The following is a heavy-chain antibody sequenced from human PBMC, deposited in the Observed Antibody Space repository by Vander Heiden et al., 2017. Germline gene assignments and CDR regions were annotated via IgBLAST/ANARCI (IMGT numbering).Heavy chain of an antibody. Sequence: VQLLVSGGWVAHPAKSLRLSCASFGFPFCRYGMPWVRQAPGKGLEWVAVIWYDGSNKYYAGSVKGRFTISGDNSKNTLYLQMISLRAEHTAVYYCARGGSSTSGLDYWGQGTLVTVSS. CDR3: ARGGSSTSGLDY. CDR1: GFPFCRYG. V-gene: IGHV3-33*01. D-gene: IGHD2-2*01. CDR2: IWYDGSNK. J-gene: IGHJ4*02.